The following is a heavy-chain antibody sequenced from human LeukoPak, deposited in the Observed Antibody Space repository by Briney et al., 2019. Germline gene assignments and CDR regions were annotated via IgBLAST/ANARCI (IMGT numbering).Heavy chain of an antibody. CDR1: GGSFSSSNYY. CDR3: ARGVMVTRAFDI. D-gene: IGHD5-18*01. J-gene: IGHJ3*02. CDR2: IYYSGNT. V-gene: IGHV4-39*07. Sequence: SETLSLTCTVSGGSFSSSNYYWGWIRQPPGKGLEWIGSIYYSGNTYYNPSLKGRVAISGDACKNQFSLKLGSVTAADTAVYYCARGVMVTRAFDIWGQGTMVTVSS.